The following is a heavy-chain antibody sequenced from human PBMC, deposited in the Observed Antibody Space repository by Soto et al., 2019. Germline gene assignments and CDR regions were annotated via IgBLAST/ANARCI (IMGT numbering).Heavy chain of an antibody. Sequence: SETLSLTCTVSGGSISSSSYYWGWIRQPPGKGLEWIGSIYYSGSTYCNPSLKSRVTISVDTSKNQFSLKLSSVTAADTAVYYCARHGAGEYMATPHSYCCMEFWGQGTTVTLFS. CDR2: IYYSGST. J-gene: IGHJ6*02. CDR3: ARHGAGEYMATPHSYCCMEF. V-gene: IGHV4-39*01. CDR1: GGSISSSSYY. D-gene: IGHD5-12*01.